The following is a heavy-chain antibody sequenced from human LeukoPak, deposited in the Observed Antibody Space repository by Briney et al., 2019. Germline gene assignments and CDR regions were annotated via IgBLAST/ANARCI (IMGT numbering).Heavy chain of an antibody. J-gene: IGHJ4*02. D-gene: IGHD6-19*01. CDR1: GFTFSSYW. V-gene: IGHV3-7*04. Sequence: PGGSLRLSCVASGFTFSSYWMSWVRQAPGKGLEWVANINQDGSEKYDVDSAKGRFTISRDNAKNSLYLQMNSLRVEETAMYYCARGGGGDGSGWSTTDYWGQGTLVTISS. CDR3: ARGGGGDGSGWSTTDY. CDR2: INQDGSEK.